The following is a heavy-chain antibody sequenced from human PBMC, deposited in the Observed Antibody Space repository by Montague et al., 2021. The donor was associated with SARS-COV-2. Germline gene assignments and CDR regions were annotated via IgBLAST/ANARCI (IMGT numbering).Heavy chain of an antibody. CDR2: ISVSGGTT. CDR1: GFSVSRYA. D-gene: IGHD5-24*01. J-gene: IGHJ6*02. Sequence: LSCASSGFSVSRYAMGWVRQAPGKGLEWVSTISVSGGTTYYADSVKGRFTISRDSSNKTLSLQMISLSAEDTAIYYCGRHGHSDALMDVWGQGTAVTVSS. V-gene: IGHV3-23*01. CDR3: GRHGHSDALMDV.